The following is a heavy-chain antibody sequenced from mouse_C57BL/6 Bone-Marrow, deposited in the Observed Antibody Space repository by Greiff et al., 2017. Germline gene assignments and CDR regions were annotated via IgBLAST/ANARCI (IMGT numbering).Heavy chain of an antibody. J-gene: IGHJ3*01. CDR3: TRIAPIYYDNYWFAY. CDR2: IWWDDAK. D-gene: IGHD2-1*01. Sequence: QVTLKESGPGILQPSQTLSLTCSFSGFSLSTFGMGVGWIRQPPGKGLEWLAHIWWDDAKYYNQALKSRLSISKDTSKNQVFLKIAHVYTAGTATYYGTRIAPIYYDNYWFAYWGQGTLVTVSA. V-gene: IGHV8-8*01. CDR1: GFSLSTFGMG.